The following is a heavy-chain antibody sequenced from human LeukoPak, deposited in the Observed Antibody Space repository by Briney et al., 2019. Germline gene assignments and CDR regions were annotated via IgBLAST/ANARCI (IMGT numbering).Heavy chain of an antibody. CDR2: SNPNDGDT. CDR1: GYTFTDYY. Sequence: ASVKVSCKASGYTFTDYYMHWVRQAPGQGFEWMGWSNPNDGDTNYAQKFQGRVTMTRDTSISTAHMEVSRLRSDGTAVYYCARANFLYCSSSTCLFDYWGQGTLVTVSS. D-gene: IGHD2-2*01. J-gene: IGHJ4*02. CDR3: ARANFLYCSSSTCLFDY. V-gene: IGHV1-2*02.